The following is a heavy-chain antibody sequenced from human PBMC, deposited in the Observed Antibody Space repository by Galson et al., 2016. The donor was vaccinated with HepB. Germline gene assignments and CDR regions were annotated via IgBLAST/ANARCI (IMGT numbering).Heavy chain of an antibody. V-gene: IGHV3-33*08. Sequence: SLRLSCAASGFTFSIYGMHWVRQAPGKGLEWVAVIWYDGSNKYYADSVKGRFTISRDNSKNTLYLQVNSLGAEDTALYYCARGGYYYDSGDSPIDYWGQGTLVTVSS. CDR3: ARGGYYYDSGDSPIDY. D-gene: IGHD3-22*01. J-gene: IGHJ4*02. CDR2: IWYDGSNK. CDR1: GFTFSIYG.